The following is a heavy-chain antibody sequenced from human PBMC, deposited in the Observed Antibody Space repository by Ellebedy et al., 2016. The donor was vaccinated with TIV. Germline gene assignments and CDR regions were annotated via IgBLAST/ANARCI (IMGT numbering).Heavy chain of an antibody. V-gene: IGHV3-23*01. D-gene: IGHD6-6*01. Sequence: GGSLRLSXAASGLTFSNYVMGWVRQAPGRGLEWVSVISPSGDAITDAGSVKGRFTISRDNSKNTLYLQMNSLRAEDTAVYYCAKTFTAARVSAFDIWGHGTMVTVSS. CDR3: AKTFTAARVSAFDI. CDR1: GLTFSNYV. CDR2: ISPSGDAI. J-gene: IGHJ3*02.